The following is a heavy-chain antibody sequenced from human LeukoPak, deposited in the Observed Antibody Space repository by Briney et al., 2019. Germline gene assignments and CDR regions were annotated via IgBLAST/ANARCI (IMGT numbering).Heavy chain of an antibody. CDR3: ARKAEYDFWSGPIYDY. D-gene: IGHD3-3*01. V-gene: IGHV3-21*01. Sequence: GGSLRLSCAASGFTFSSYSMNWVRQAPGKGLEWDSSISSSSSYIYYADSVKGRFTISRDNAKNSLYLQMNSLRAEDTAVYYCARKAEYDFWSGPIYDYWGQGTLVTVSS. CDR1: GFTFSSYS. J-gene: IGHJ4*02. CDR2: ISSSSSYI.